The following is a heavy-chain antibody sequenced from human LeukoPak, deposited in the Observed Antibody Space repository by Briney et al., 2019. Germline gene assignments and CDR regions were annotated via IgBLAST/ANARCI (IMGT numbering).Heavy chain of an antibody. J-gene: IGHJ3*02. D-gene: IGHD6-13*01. CDR2: IYPGDSDT. CDR1: GYSFTSYW. CDR3: ARPGIAADAGKDAFDI. V-gene: IGHV5-51*01. Sequence: GESLKISCKGSGYSFTSYWIGWVRQMPGKGLEWMGIIYPGDSDTRYSPSFQGQVTISVDKSISTAYLQWSSLKASDTAMYYCARPGIAADAGKDAFDIWGQGTMVTVSS.